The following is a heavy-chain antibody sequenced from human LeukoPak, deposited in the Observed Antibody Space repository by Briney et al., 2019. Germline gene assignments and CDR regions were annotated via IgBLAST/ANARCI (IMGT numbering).Heavy chain of an antibody. J-gene: IGHJ4*02. CDR2: ITGSGDRS. Sequence: PGGSLRLSCAASGFTFGSSAMSWVRQAPGKGLEWVSAITGSGDRSYYGDSVKGRFTISKVISKSTVYLQMKSLRDEDTAIYYCAKRGHYDKGVLRAPFDCWGQGTLVTVSS. V-gene: IGHV3-23*01. CDR3: AKRGHYDKGVLRAPFDC. CDR1: GFTFGSSA. D-gene: IGHD3-22*01.